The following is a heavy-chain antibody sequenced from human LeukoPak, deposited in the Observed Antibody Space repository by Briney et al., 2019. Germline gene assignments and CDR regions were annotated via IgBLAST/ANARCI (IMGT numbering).Heavy chain of an antibody. J-gene: IGHJ4*02. CDR3: AREERIAGGDFDY. D-gene: IGHD6-13*01. CDR2: ISSSSSYI. V-gene: IGHV3-21*01. CDR1: GFTFSSYS. Sequence: GGSLRLSCAASGFTFSSYSMNWVRQAPGKGLEWVSSISSSSSYIYYADSVKGRFTISRDNAKNSLYLQMNSLRAEDTAVYHCAREERIAGGDFDYWGQGTLVTVSS.